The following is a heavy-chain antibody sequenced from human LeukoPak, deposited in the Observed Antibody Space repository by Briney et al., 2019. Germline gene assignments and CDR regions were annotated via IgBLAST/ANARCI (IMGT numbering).Heavy chain of an antibody. CDR3: ARSPSIVGATRRRIEYYFDY. Sequence: ASVKVSCKASGYTFTSYDINWVRQATGQGLEWMGWMNPNSGNTGYAQKFQGRVTMTRNTSISTAYMELSSLRSEDTAVYYCARSPSIVGATRRRIEYYFDYWGQGTLVTVSS. V-gene: IGHV1-8*01. CDR2: MNPNSGNT. CDR1: GYTFTSYD. J-gene: IGHJ4*02. D-gene: IGHD1-26*01.